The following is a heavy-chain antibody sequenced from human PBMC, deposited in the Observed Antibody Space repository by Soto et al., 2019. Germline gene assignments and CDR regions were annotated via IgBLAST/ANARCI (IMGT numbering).Heavy chain of an antibody. J-gene: IGHJ6*03. V-gene: IGHV4-59*01. CDR2: IYNSGST. Sequence: QVQLQESGPGLVKPSETLSLTCTVSGVSISSSYWSWIRQPPGKGLEWIGYIYNSGSTNYNPSLKSPVNASRTPAQYLGSPGASSVTGAEPAVYYCARKRAFCSGRSCYPPPDYYYYMGVWGKGTTVTVS. CDR1: GVSISSSY. CDR3: ARKRAFCSGRSCYPPPDYYYYMGV. D-gene: IGHD2-15*01.